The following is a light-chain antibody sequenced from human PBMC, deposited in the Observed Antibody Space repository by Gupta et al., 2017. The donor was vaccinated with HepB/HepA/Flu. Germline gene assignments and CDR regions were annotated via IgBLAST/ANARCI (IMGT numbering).Light chain of an antibody. CDR2: GNN. CDR1: SPNIGKGDD. Sequence: QSLLTPPPSVSGAPGQRVTISCTGTSPNIGKGDDVHWYQQPPGTPPKVLFYGNNLRPSGVPDRFSGSKSGTSAYLVITGLQADDEADYYCQSYDTSLDVVFGGGTKLTV. J-gene: IGLJ2*01. V-gene: IGLV1-40*01. CDR3: QSYDTSLDVV.